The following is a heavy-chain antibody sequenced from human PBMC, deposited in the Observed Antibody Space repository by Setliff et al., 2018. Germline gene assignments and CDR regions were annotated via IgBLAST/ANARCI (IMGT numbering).Heavy chain of an antibody. CDR2: IGTTGNT. Sequence: RLSCAASGFSFSSYDMHWVHQGTGKTLEWVSAIGTTGNTDYAGSVKGRFTISREDAKNSLYLQMNSLRAGDTAVYYCVQEAQRPLDVFDIWGQGTMVTVSS. CDR3: VQEAQRPLDVFDI. V-gene: IGHV3-13*01. J-gene: IGHJ3*02. CDR1: GFSFSSYD.